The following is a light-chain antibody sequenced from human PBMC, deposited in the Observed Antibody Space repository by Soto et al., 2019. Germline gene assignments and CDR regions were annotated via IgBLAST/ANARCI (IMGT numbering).Light chain of an antibody. J-gene: IGLJ2*01. CDR3: AAWDDSLSGLV. Sequence: QSVLTQPPSASGTPGQRVTISCSGSTSSIGSNYVYWYQQLPGTAPKLLIYSNNQRPSGVPGRFSGSKSGTSASLAISGLRSEDEADYHCAAWDDSLSGLVFGGGTKLTVL. V-gene: IGLV1-47*01. CDR1: TSSIGSNY. CDR2: SNN.